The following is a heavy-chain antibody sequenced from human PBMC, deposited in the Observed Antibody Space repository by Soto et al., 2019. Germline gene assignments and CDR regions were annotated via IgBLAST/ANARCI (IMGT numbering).Heavy chain of an antibody. J-gene: IGHJ4*02. Sequence: QVQLVESGGGVVQPGRSLRLSCAASGFTFSSYGMHWVRQAPGKGLEWVAVIWYDGSNKYYADSVKGRFTISRDNSKNXXYLQMNSLRAEDTAVYYCARDLITMVRGVTIPTGYWGQGTLVTVSS. D-gene: IGHD3-10*01. CDR2: IWYDGSNK. CDR3: ARDLITMVRGVTIPTGY. CDR1: GFTFSSYG. V-gene: IGHV3-33*01.